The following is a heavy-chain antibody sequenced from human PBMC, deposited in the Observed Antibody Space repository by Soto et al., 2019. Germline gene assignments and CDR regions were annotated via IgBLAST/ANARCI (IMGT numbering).Heavy chain of an antibody. V-gene: IGHV3-23*01. CDR1: GFTFSSYA. J-gene: IGHJ5*02. CDR2: ISGSGGST. CDR3: AKSMYSSSWYPDNWFDP. D-gene: IGHD6-13*01. Sequence: PGGSLRLSCAASGFTFSSYAMSWVRQAPGKGLEWVSAISGSGGSTYYADSVKGRFTISRDNSKNTLYLQMNSLRAEDTAVYYCAKSMYSSSWYPDNWFDPWGQGTLVTVSS.